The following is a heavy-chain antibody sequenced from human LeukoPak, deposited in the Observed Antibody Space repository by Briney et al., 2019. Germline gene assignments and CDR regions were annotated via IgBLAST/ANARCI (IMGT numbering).Heavy chain of an antibody. CDR1: GFTFSSYA. D-gene: IGHD1-26*01. Sequence: GSLRLSCAASGFTFSSYAMSWVRQAPGTGLEWISGISGSGASTYYADSVKGRFTISRDDSRNTLYLQMNSLRGDDTAVYYCAKDVGKWESLHFFDYWGQGTLVTVSS. CDR2: ISGSGAST. J-gene: IGHJ4*02. V-gene: IGHV3-23*01. CDR3: AKDVGKWESLHFFDY.